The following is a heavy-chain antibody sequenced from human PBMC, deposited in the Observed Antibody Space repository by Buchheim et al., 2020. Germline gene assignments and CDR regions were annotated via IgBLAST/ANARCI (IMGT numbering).Heavy chain of an antibody. V-gene: IGHV3-11*06. J-gene: IGHJ5*02. CDR3: ARAFGEGNTRAWFDP. Sequence: QVQLVESGGGLVKPGGSLRLSCAASGFTFSDYYMSWIRQAPRKGLEWVSYISSSSSYTCYADSVKGRFTISRDNAKNSLYLHMNSLRAPDTAVYYCARAFGEGNTRAWFDPWGQGPL. CDR2: ISSSSSYT. CDR1: GFTFSDYY. D-gene: IGHD3-3*01.